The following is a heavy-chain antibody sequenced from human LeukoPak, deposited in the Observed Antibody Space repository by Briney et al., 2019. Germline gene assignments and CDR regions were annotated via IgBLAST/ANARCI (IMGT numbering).Heavy chain of an antibody. D-gene: IGHD6-19*01. Sequence: SETLSLTCTVSGGSISSSSYYWGWIRQPPGKGLEWIGSIYYSGSTYYNPSLKSRVTISVDTSKNQFSLKLSSVTAADTAVYYCARLPIANGWYGDYFDYWGQGTLVTVSS. CDR1: GGSISSSSYY. CDR3: ARLPIANGWYGDYFDY. J-gene: IGHJ4*02. V-gene: IGHV4-39*01. CDR2: IYYSGST.